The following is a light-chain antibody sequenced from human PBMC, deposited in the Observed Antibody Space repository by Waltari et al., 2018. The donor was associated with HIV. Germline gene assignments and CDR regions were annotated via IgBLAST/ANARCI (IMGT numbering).Light chain of an antibody. CDR3: QQYYETPQT. Sequence: DIVMTQSPDSLALSLGERATINGPSSQRILSYSYFSSTKNSLAWYQQKPGQPPKLFFSWASSRQPGVPDRFSGSGSGTDFTLTINNLQAEDVAVYYCQQYYETPQTFGRGTRLEIK. CDR1: QRILSYSYFSSTKNS. J-gene: IGKJ1*01. V-gene: IGKV4-1*01. CDR2: WAS.